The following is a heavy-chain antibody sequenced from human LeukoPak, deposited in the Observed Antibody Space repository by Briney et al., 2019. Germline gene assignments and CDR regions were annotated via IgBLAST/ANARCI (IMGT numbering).Heavy chain of an antibody. V-gene: IGHV3-30*18. CDR3: AKPAKTGDQHFDY. J-gene: IGHJ4*02. CDR2: ISYDGSNK. D-gene: IGHD7-27*01. CDR1: GFTFSSYG. Sequence: GGSLRLSCAASGFTFSSYGMHWVRQAPGKGLEWVAVISYDGSNKYYADSVKGRFTISRDNSKNTLYLQMNSLRAEDTAVYYCAKPAKTGDQHFDYWGQGTLVTVSS.